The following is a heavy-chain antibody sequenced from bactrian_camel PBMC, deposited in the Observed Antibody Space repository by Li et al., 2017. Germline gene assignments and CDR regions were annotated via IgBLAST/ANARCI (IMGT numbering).Heavy chain of an antibody. CDR2: IASDGTT. D-gene: IGHD1*01. J-gene: IGHJ4*01. CDR1: RPLPASAYC. CDR3: NAGCPNVLGTWHTY. Sequence: HVQLVESGGGSVESGGSLRLACAASRPLPASAYCMAWFRQAPGKQRELVSTIASDGTTWYVDSVKGRFTISQDSAKNTVYLQMNGLKPEDTAMYYCNAGCPNVLGTWHTYWGQGTQVTVS. V-gene: IGHV3S53*01.